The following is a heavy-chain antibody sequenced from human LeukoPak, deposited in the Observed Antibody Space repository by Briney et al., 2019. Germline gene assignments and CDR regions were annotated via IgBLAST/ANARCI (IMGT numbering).Heavy chain of an antibody. CDR1: GYTFTGYY. CDR2: INPNSGGT. V-gene: IGHV1-2*02. CDR3: ARYDGNYDYYYMDV. D-gene: IGHD4-23*01. J-gene: IGHJ6*03. Sequence: GSSVKVTCKASGYTFTGYYMHWVRQAPGQGLEWIGWINPNSGGTNYAQKFQGRVTMTRDTSISTAYMELSRLRSDDTAVYYCARYDGNYDYYYMDVWGKGTTVTVSS.